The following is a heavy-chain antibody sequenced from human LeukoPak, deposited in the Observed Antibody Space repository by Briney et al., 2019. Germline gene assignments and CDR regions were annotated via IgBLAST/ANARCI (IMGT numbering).Heavy chain of an antibody. V-gene: IGHV1-69*13. CDR3: APIIYGSGSSPYGMDV. D-gene: IGHD3-10*01. Sequence: ASVKVSCKASGGTFSSYAISWVRQAPGQGLEWTGGIIPIFGTANYAQKFQGRVTITADGSTSTAYMELSSLRSEDTAVYYCAPIIYGSGSSPYGMDVWGQGTTVTVSS. J-gene: IGHJ6*02. CDR1: GGTFSSYA. CDR2: IIPIFGTA.